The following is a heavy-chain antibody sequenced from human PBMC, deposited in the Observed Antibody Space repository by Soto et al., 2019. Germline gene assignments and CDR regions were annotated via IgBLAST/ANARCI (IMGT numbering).Heavy chain of an antibody. Sequence: QVQLVESGGGVVQPGRSLRLSCAASGFTFSSYGMHWVRQAPGKGLEWVAVISYDGSNKYYADSVKGRFTISRDNSKNTLYLQMNSLRAEDTAVYYCAKFIRELLRPYYYYGMDVWGQGTTVTVSS. V-gene: IGHV3-30*18. CDR3: AKFIRELLRPYYYYGMDV. J-gene: IGHJ6*02. CDR2: ISYDGSNK. CDR1: GFTFSSYG. D-gene: IGHD1-26*01.